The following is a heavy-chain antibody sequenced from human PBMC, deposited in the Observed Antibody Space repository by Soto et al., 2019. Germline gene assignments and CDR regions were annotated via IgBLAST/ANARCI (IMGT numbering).Heavy chain of an antibody. J-gene: IGHJ3*02. Sequence: EVQLLESGGGLVQPGGSLSLSCAASGFTFSIYAMSWVRQAPGKGLEWVSGISSSGGTTYSADSVKGRFTISRDNSKKILYLQISSLGAEDTALHFCARRNWNCSSTSCFVLGAFDIWGQGTMVTVSS. CDR3: ARRNWNCSSTSCFVLGAFDI. V-gene: IGHV3-23*01. D-gene: IGHD2-2*01. CDR1: GFTFSIYA. CDR2: ISSSGGTT.